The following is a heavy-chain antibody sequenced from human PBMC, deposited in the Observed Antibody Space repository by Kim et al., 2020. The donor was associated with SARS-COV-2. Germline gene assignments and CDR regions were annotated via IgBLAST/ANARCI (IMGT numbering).Heavy chain of an antibody. D-gene: IGHD6-19*01. Sequence: GGSLRLSCAASGFTFSSYAMSWVRQAPGKGLEWVSAISGSGGSTYYADSVKGRFTISRDNSKNTLYLQMNSLRAEDTAVYYCAKDSSGWPTHTTLDYWGQGTLVTVSS. CDR3: AKDSSGWPTHTTLDY. V-gene: IGHV3-23*01. CDR1: GFTFSSYA. CDR2: ISGSGGST. J-gene: IGHJ4*02.